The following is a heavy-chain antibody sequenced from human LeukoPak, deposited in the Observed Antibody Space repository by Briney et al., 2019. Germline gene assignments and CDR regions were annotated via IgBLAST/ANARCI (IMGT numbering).Heavy chain of an antibody. CDR2: INPSSGGT. Sequence: ASVKVSCKASGYTFTRYYMHWVRQAPGQGLEWMGWINPSSGGTNYAQKFQGRVTMTRDTSISTAYMELSRLRSDDTAVYYCARDPRSIVGAPLDYWGQGTLVTVSS. CDR3: ARDPRSIVGAPLDY. D-gene: IGHD1-26*01. CDR1: GYTFTRYY. J-gene: IGHJ4*02. V-gene: IGHV1-2*02.